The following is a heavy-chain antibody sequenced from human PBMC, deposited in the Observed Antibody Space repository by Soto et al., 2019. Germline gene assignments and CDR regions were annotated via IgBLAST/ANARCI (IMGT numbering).Heavy chain of an antibody. CDR1: GFTFTSSA. Sequence: GASVKVSCKASGFTFTSSAVQWVRQARGQRLEWIGWIVVGSGNTDYAQKLQERVTITRDMSTSTAYMELSSLRSEDTAVYYCAADKGYSYGYGTYWGQGTLVTAPQ. J-gene: IGHJ4*02. V-gene: IGHV1-58*01. CDR3: AADKGYSYGYGTY. D-gene: IGHD5-18*01. CDR2: IVVGSGNT.